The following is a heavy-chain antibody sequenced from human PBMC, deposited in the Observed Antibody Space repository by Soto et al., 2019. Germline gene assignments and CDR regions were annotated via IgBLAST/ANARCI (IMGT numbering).Heavy chain of an antibody. J-gene: IGHJ3*02. CDR2: ISSSSSTI. CDR1: GFTFSRYS. V-gene: IGHV3-48*02. D-gene: IGHD2-2*01. CDR3: ASYCSSTSCHYHDAFDI. Sequence: GSLRLSCAASGFTFSRYSMNCVRQAPGKGLEWVSYISSSSSTIYYADSVKGRFTISRDNAKNSLYLQMNSLRDEDTAVYYCASYCSSTSCHYHDAFDIWGQGTMVTVSS.